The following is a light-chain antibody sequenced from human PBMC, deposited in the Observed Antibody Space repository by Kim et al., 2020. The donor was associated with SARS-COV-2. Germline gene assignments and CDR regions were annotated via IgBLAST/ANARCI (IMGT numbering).Light chain of an antibody. CDR1: SSDVGGYNS. CDR3: TSYTSSRTWV. Sequence: QSALTQPASVSGSPGQTITISCTGTSSDVGGYNSVSWYQQYPGRVPTLMIYDVTKQPSGVSHRFSGSKSGNTASLTISGLQTGDEADYYCTSYTSSRTWVFGGGTQLTVL. CDR2: DVT. J-gene: IGLJ3*02. V-gene: IGLV2-14*03.